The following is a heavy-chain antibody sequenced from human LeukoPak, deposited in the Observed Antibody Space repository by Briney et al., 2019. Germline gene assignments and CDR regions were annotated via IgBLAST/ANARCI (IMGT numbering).Heavy chain of an antibody. CDR1: GYTFTSYG. CDR3: ASGSGAGYCSSTSCRRYYYYGMDV. V-gene: IGHV1-18*01. J-gene: IGHJ6*02. D-gene: IGHD2-2*03. Sequence: ASVKVSCKASGYTFTSYGISWVRQAPGQGLEWMGWISAYNGNTNYAQKLQGRVTMTTDTSTSTAYMELRSLRSDDTAVYYCASGSGAGYCSSTSCRRYYYYGMDVWGQGTTVTVSS. CDR2: ISAYNGNT.